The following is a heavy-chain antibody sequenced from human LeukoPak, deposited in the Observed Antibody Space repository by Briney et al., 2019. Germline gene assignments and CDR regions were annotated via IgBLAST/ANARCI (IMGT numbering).Heavy chain of an antibody. V-gene: IGHV1-8*01. CDR3: ARARKYYDFWSGSPDYYYYMDV. D-gene: IGHD3-3*01. CDR1: GYTFTSYD. Sequence: GASVKVSCKASGYTFTSYDINWVRQATGQGLEWMGWMNPNSGNTGYAQKFQGGVTMTRNTSISTAYMELSSLRSEDTAVYYCARARKYYDFWSGSPDYYYYMDVWGKGTTVTVSS. CDR2: MNPNSGNT. J-gene: IGHJ6*03.